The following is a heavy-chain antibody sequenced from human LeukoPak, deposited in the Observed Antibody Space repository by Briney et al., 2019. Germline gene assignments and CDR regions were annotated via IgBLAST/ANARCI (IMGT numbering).Heavy chain of an antibody. CDR3: ARTTMMGGWFDP. J-gene: IGHJ5*02. D-gene: IGHD1-1*01. CDR1: GYSISSGYY. Sequence: SETLSLTCIVSGYSISSGYYWGWIRQPPGKGLEWIGNIHHSGSTYYNPSLKSRVTISVDTSKNQLSLKLNSVTAADTAVYYCARTTMMGGWFDPWGQGTLVTVSS. V-gene: IGHV4-38-2*02. CDR2: IHHSGST.